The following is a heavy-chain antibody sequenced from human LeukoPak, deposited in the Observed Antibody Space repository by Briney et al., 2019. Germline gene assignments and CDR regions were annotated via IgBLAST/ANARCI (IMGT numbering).Heavy chain of an antibody. J-gene: IGHJ3*02. D-gene: IGHD3-3*01. CDR1: GGSISSGNYY. CDR2: IHYSGST. CDR3: ARAPITIYDLNDAFHI. Sequence: PSETLPLTCTVSGGSISSGNYYWSWIRQPPGKGLEWIGYIHYSGSTHYNPSLKSRVTISVDTSKNQFSLKPSSATAADTAVYYCARAPITIYDLNDAFHIWGQGTMVTVSS. V-gene: IGHV4-30-4*01.